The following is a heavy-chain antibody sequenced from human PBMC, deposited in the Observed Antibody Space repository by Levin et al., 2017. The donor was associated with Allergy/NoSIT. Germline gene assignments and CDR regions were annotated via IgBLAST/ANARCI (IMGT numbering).Heavy chain of an antibody. Sequence: GGSLRLSCAASGFILSKFGMHWVRQPPGGGLEWVAVIWYDGNIKNYVDSVRGRFTISRDNSKNTVFLQMDSLRGEDTAMYYCVRGEVGYCSSSTCHVRFDSWGQGTLVTVSS. CDR1: GFILSKFG. CDR3: VRGEVGYCSSSTCHVRFDS. CDR2: IWYDGNIK. D-gene: IGHD2-2*03. J-gene: IGHJ4*02. V-gene: IGHV3-33*08.